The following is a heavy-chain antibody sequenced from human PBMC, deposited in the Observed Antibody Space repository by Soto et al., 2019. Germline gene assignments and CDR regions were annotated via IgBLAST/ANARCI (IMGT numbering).Heavy chain of an antibody. D-gene: IGHD3-3*01. Sequence: QLQLQESGPGLVKPSETLSLTCTVSGGSISSSSYYWGWIRQPPGKGLEWIGSIYYSGSTYYNPSLKSRVTISVDTSKTPCALKLSSVTDADTAVYYCARYAIFGVVISRDAFDIWGQGTMVTVSS. CDR3: ARYAIFGVVISRDAFDI. V-gene: IGHV4-39*01. CDR1: GGSISSSSYY. CDR2: IYYSGST. J-gene: IGHJ3*02.